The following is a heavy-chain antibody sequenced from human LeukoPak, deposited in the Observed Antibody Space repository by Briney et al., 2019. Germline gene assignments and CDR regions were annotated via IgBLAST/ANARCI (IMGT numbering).Heavy chain of an antibody. CDR3: ASHGDYVWGSYRSFDY. J-gene: IGHJ4*02. CDR2: IYYSGST. Sequence: SETLSLTCIVSGGSISSYYWSWIRQPPGKGLEWIGYIYYSGSTNYNPSLESRVTISVDTSKNQFSLKLSSVTAADTAVYYCASHGDYVWGSYRSFDYWGQGTLVTVSS. V-gene: IGHV4-59*01. CDR1: GGSISSYY. D-gene: IGHD3-16*02.